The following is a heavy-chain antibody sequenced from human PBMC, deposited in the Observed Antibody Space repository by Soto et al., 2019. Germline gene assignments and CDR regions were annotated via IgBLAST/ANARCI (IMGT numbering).Heavy chain of an antibody. CDR2: ISGSGGST. J-gene: IGHJ5*02. CDR1: GFTFSSYA. D-gene: IGHD3-9*01. CDR3: AKDGVLTGYLNWFDP. Sequence: TGGSLRLSCAASGFTFSSYAMSWVRQAPGKGLEWVSAISGSGGSTYYADSVKGRFTISRDNSKNTLYLQMNSLRAEDTAVYYCAKDGVLTGYLNWFDPWGQGTLVTVSS. V-gene: IGHV3-23*01.